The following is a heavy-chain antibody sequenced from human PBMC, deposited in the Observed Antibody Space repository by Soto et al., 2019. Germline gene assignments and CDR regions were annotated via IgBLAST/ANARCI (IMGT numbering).Heavy chain of an antibody. J-gene: IGHJ4*01. V-gene: IGHV4-31*01. Sequence: QVQLEESGPGLVKPSQTLSLTCSVSDGSFNTSGFFWNWIRQHPGKGLEWIGYIYNTGSAFYNPSHKSLVDLSVDTSNNLFSLRLHSLTVADTAVYFCARGVVVTGNFDSWGHGTLVTVSS. D-gene: IGHD3-10*01. CDR1: DGSFNTSGFF. CDR3: ARGVVVTGNFDS. CDR2: IYNTGSA.